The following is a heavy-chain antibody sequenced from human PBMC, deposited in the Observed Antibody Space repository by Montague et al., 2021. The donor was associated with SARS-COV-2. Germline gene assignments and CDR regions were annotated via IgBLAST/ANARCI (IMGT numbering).Heavy chain of an antibody. CDR1: GFSLSTSGMC. J-gene: IGHJ4*02. D-gene: IGHD6-13*01. V-gene: IGHV2-70*11. CDR3: ARILVAAAGSPFDN. Sequence: PALVKPTQTLTLTCTFSGFSLSTSGMCVSWIRQPPGKALEWLARIDWDDDKYYSTSLKTRLTISKDTSKNQVVLTMTNMDPVDTATYYCARILVAAAGSPFDNWGQGTLVTVSS. CDR2: IDWDDDK.